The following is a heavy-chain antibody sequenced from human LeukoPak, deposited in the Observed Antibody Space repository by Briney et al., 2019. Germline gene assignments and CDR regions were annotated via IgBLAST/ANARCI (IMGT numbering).Heavy chain of an antibody. CDR1: GYAISSGYY. CDR3: ARGDYGGNP. CDR2: VYHTGDT. J-gene: IGHJ5*02. V-gene: IGHV4-38-2*02. D-gene: IGHD4-23*01. Sequence: SETLSLTCTVSGYAISSGYYWGWIRQPPGKGLECIGTVYHTGDTDYNPSLKSRVTLSVDTSENQFSLSLTSVTAADTAVYYCARGDYGGNPWGQGTLVTVSS.